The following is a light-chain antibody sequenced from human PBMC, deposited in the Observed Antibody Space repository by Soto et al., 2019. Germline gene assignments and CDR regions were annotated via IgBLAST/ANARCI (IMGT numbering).Light chain of an antibody. Sequence: QSVLTQPPSASGTPGQGVTISCSGSTSNIGPNYVYWYQQLPGTAPKLLIYRNNQRPSGVPDGFSASKSGTSASLAISGLRSEDEADYYCAAWDDSLRGVVFGGGTKLTVL. CDR2: RNN. V-gene: IGLV1-47*01. CDR1: TSNIGPNY. CDR3: AAWDDSLRGVV. J-gene: IGLJ2*01.